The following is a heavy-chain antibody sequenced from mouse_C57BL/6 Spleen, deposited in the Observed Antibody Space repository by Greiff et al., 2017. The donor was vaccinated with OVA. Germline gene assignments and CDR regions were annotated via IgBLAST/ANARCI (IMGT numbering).Heavy chain of an antibody. D-gene: IGHD1-1*01. CDR3: ARYDSSPPAMDY. J-gene: IGHJ4*01. V-gene: IGHV1-26*01. CDR1: GYTFTDYY. Sequence: EVQLQQSGPELVKPGASVKISCKASGYTFTDYYMNWVKQSHGKSLEWIGDINPNNGGTSYNQKFKGKATLTVDKSSSTAYMELRSLTSEDSAVYYCARYDSSPPAMDYWGQGTSVTVSS. CDR2: INPNNGGT.